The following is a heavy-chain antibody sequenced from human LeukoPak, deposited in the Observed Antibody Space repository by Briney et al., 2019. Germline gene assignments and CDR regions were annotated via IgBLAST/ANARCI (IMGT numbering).Heavy chain of an antibody. V-gene: IGHV1-69*13. CDR1: GGTFSSYA. CDR2: IIPIFGTA. J-gene: IGHJ4*02. D-gene: IGHD5-24*01. CDR3: ARASRRDGYNFGADY. Sequence: ASVKVSCKASGGTFSSYAISWVRQAPGQGLEWMGGIIPIFGTANYAQKFQGRVTITADESTSTAYMGLSSLRSEDTAVYYCARASRRDGYNFGADYWGQGTLVTVSS.